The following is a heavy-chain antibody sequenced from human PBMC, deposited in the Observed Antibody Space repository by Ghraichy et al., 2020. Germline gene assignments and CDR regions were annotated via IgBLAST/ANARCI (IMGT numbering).Heavy chain of an antibody. Sequence: LSLTCAASGFTFSSYAMHWVRQAPGKGLEWVAVISYDGSNKYYADSVKGRFTISRDNSKNTLYLQMNSLRAEDTAVYYCARDTYGDYPPYYFDYWGQGTLVTVSS. D-gene: IGHD4-17*01. V-gene: IGHV3-30-3*01. J-gene: IGHJ4*02. CDR2: ISYDGSNK. CDR3: ARDTYGDYPPYYFDY. CDR1: GFTFSSYA.